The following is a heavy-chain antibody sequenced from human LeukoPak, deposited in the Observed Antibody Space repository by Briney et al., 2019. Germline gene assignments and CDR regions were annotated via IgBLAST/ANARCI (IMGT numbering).Heavy chain of an antibody. V-gene: IGHV1-2*02. J-gene: IGHJ3*01. D-gene: IGHD6-13*01. CDR1: VFTFTDYY. Sequence: GASVKVSCKASVFTFTDYYMHWVRQAPGRGLEWMGYIYPKSRDTNYEQNFQGRVTMTSDTSMSTVYMELTGLRSDDTAVYYCARDEAADGTNALDVWGQGTMVTVSS. CDR3: ARDEAADGTNALDV. CDR2: IYPKSRDT.